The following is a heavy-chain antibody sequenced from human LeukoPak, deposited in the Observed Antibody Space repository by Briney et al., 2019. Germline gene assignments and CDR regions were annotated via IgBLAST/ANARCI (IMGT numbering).Heavy chain of an antibody. CDR3: ARDRGGYRLFDS. V-gene: IGHV3-23*01. Sequence: GGSLRLSCAASEFTFSSYAMNWVRQARGKGLEWASAISGSGDSAYYADSVKGRFTISRDNSKNTLYLQMNSLRAEDTAIYYCARDRGGYRLFDSWGQGTLVTVSS. J-gene: IGHJ4*02. CDR1: EFTFSSYA. D-gene: IGHD1-26*01. CDR2: ISGSGDSA.